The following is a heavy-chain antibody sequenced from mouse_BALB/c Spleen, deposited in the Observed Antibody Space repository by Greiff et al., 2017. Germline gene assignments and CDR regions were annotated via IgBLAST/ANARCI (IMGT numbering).Heavy chain of an antibody. CDR2: IAPGSGST. CDR3: ARERVSWAMDY. V-gene: IGHV1S41*01. CDR1: GYTFTSYW. Sequence: DLVKPGASVKLSCKASGYTFTSYWINWIKQRPGQGLEWIGRIAPGSGSTYYNEMFKGKATLTVDTSSSTAYIQLSSLSSEDSADYFCARERVSWAMDYWGQGTSVAVSS. J-gene: IGHJ4*01.